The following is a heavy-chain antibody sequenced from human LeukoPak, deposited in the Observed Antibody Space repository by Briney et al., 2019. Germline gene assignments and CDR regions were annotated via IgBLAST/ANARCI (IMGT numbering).Heavy chain of an antibody. CDR2: IYYSGST. CDR1: GGSISSYY. CDR3: ARDRRYSSGWYGIDY. V-gene: IGHV4-59*01. J-gene: IGHJ4*02. D-gene: IGHD6-19*01. Sequence: SETLSLTCTVSGGSISSYYWSWIRQPPGKGLEWIGYIYYSGSTNYNPSLKSRATISVDTSKNQFSLKLSSVTAADTAVYYCARDRRYSSGWYGIDYWGQGTLVTVSS.